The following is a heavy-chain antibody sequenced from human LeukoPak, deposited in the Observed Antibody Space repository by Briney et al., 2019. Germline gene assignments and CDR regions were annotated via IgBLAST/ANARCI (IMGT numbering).Heavy chain of an antibody. CDR2: ISSNGSTI. D-gene: IGHD3-22*01. CDR3: ASRNLASGYYYPDAFDI. CDR1: RFTFSDYY. Sequence: GGSLRLSCAASRFTFSDYYMSWIRQAPGKGLEWVSYISSNGSTIYYADSVKGRFTISRDNAKNSLYLQMNSLRAEDTAVYYCASRNLASGYYYPDAFDIWGQGTMVTVSS. J-gene: IGHJ3*02. V-gene: IGHV3-11*04.